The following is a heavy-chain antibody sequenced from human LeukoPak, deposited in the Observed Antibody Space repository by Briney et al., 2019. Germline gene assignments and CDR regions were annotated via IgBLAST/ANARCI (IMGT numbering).Heavy chain of an antibody. J-gene: IGHJ4*02. CDR3: ARWARADSDY. D-gene: IGHD3-10*01. CDR1: GFTVSSNY. CDR2: IYSGGST. V-gene: IGHV3-66*01. Sequence: GGSLRLSCAASGFTVSSNYMSWVRQAPGKGLEWVSVIYSGGSTYYADSVKGRFTISRGNSKNTLYLQMNSLRAEDTAVYYCARWARADSDYWGQGTLVTVSS.